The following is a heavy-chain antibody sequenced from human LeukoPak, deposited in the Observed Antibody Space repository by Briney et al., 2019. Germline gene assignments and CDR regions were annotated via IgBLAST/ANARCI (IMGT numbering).Heavy chain of an antibody. CDR2: ISWNSGSI. D-gene: IGHD3-10*01. CDR3: AKDMGMVRGVIIDY. J-gene: IGHJ4*02. Sequence: GESLTLSCAASGFTFDDYAMHWVRQAPGKGLEWVSGISWNSGSIGYADSVKGRFTISRDNAKNSLYLQMNSLRAEDTALYYCAKDMGMVRGVIIDYWGQGTLVTVSS. CDR1: GFTFDDYA. V-gene: IGHV3-9*01.